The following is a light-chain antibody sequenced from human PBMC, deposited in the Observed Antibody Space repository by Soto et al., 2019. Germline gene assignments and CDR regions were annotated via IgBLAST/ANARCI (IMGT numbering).Light chain of an antibody. J-gene: IGLJ3*02. CDR2: EVS. Sequence: QSALTQPASVSGSPGQSITISCIGTNSDVGGLNYVSWYQHHPGNAPKLIIYEVSYRPSGVSDRFSGSKSDNTASLTISGLQTDDEADYNCSSFTISSTWVFGGGTQLTVL. V-gene: IGLV2-14*01. CDR3: SSFTISSTWV. CDR1: NSDVGGLNY.